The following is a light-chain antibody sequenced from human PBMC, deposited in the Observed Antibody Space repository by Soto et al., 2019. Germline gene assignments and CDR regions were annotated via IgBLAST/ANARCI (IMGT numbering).Light chain of an antibody. V-gene: IGLV2-23*01. Sequence: QSALTQPASVSGSPGQSIAISCTGTSSDVGSYNSVSWYQQHPGKAPKLMIYEGSKRPSGVSDRFSGSKSGNTASLTISGLQAEDEADYYCCSYAGNPYVFGT. CDR2: EGS. J-gene: IGLJ1*01. CDR1: SSDVGSYNS. CDR3: CSYAGNPYV.